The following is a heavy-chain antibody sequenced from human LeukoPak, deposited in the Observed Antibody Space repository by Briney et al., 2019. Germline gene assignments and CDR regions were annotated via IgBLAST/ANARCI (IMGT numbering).Heavy chain of an antibody. CDR3: ARSSIRAFDI. D-gene: IGHD5-24*01. J-gene: IGHJ3*02. CDR1: GYTFTSYY. CDR2: INPSGGST. Sequence: ASVKVSCKASGYTFTSYYMHWVRQAPGQGLEWMGIINPSGGSTSYAQKFQGRVTMTTDTSTSTAYMELRSLRSDDTAVYYCARSSIRAFDIWGQGTMVTVSS. V-gene: IGHV1-46*01.